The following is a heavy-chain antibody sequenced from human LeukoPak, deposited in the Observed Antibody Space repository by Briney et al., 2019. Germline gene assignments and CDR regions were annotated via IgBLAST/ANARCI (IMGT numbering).Heavy chain of an antibody. CDR3: ARDRGGSSGWYTFNY. V-gene: IGHV3-11*06. D-gene: IGHD6-19*01. J-gene: IGHJ4*02. CDR1: GFTFSDYY. CDR2: ISSSSSYT. Sequence: GGSLRLSCAASGFTFSDYYMSWIRQAPGKGLEWVSYISSSSSYTNYADSVKGRFTISRDNAKNSLYLQMNSLRAEDTAVYYCARDRGGSSGWYTFNYWGQGTLVTVSS.